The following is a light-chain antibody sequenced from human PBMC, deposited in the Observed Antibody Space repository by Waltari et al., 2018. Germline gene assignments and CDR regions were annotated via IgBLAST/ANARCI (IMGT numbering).Light chain of an antibody. CDR2: DVT. CDR1: GSAIDDSDF. V-gene: IGLV2-14*03. J-gene: IGLJ3*02. CDR3: TSQTLDGVVL. Sequence: QSALTQPASVSGSPGQSITISCSGIGSAIDDSDFVAWYQQQPGKAPRVIIYDVTNRPSGFSHRFSDSQSGNTASLTISGLQPEDESDYYCTSQTLDGVVLFGGGTQVTV.